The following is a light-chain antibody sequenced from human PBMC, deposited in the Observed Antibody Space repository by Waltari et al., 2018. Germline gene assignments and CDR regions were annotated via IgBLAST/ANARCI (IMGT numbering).Light chain of an antibody. Sequence: QSALTQSASVSGSPGQSITISCTGSSSDVGTYNYVSWDQQHTGKAPKLVIYEVNNRPSGVSNRFSGSKSGNTASLTLSGLQAEDEADYYCSSYTTSSTVVVFGGGTKVTVL. CDR2: EVN. V-gene: IGLV2-14*03. CDR3: SSYTTSSTVVV. CDR1: SSDVGTYNY. J-gene: IGLJ3*02.